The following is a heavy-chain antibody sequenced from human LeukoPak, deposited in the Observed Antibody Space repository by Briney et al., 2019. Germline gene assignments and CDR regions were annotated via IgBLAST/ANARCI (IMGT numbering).Heavy chain of an antibody. Sequence: GASVKVSCKVSGYTLTELSMHWVRQAPGKGLEWMGGFDPEDGETIYAQKFQGRVTITADESTSTAYMELSSLRSEDTAVYYCARGDYYDSSGYYGYWGQGTLVTVSS. CDR2: FDPEDGET. V-gene: IGHV1-24*01. D-gene: IGHD3-22*01. CDR1: GYTLTELS. CDR3: ARGDYYDSSGYYGY. J-gene: IGHJ4*02.